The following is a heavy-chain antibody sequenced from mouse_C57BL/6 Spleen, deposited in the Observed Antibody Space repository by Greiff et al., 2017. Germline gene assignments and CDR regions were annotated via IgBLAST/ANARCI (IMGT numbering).Heavy chain of an antibody. Sequence: DVQLQESGGGLVQPKGSLKLSCAASGFTFNTYAMHWVRQAPGKGLEWVARIRSKSSNYATYYADSVKDRFTISRDGSQSMLYLQMNNRKPEDTAMYDYVGDRGGYYAYFDFWGTGTTVTVSS. CDR3: VGDRGGYYAYFDF. J-gene: IGHJ1*03. D-gene: IGHD2-3*01. CDR1: GFTFNTYA. V-gene: IGHV10-3*01. CDR2: IRSKSSNYAT.